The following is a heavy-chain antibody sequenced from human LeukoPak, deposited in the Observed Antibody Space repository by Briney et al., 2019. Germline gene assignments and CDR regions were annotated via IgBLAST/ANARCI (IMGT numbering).Heavy chain of an antibody. J-gene: IGHJ4*02. CDR3: ARHPTAATIDY. D-gene: IGHD2-15*01. V-gene: IGHV4-38-2*01. Sequence: CIWCIYHSVTTYYNPSLKSRVTISVDTSKNQFSLKLSSVTAADTAVYYCARHPTAATIDYWGQGTLVTVSS. CDR2: IYHSVTT.